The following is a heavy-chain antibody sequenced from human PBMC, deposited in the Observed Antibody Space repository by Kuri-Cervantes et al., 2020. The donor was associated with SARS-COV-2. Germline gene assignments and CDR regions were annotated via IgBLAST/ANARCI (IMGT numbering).Heavy chain of an antibody. CDR1: GFTFSTYS. D-gene: IGHD5-18*01. Sequence: GGSLRLSCAASGFTFSTYSMTWVRQAPGKGLEWVSSISSSSSQRYYVDSVKGRFTISRDNSKNSLYLQMNSLRAEDTALYYCAKNLYAMDHRERAFDIWGQGTMVTVSS. CDR2: ISSSSSQR. CDR3: AKNLYAMDHRERAFDI. J-gene: IGHJ3*02. V-gene: IGHV3-21*04.